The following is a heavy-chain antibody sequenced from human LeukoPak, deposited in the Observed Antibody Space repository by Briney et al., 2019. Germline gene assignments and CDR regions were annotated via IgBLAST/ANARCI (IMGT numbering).Heavy chain of an antibody. CDR2: MNPNSGNT. J-gene: IGHJ5*02. Sequence: ASVKVSCKTSGYTFTGYGINWVRQATGQGLEWMGWMNPNSGNTGYSQKFQARVTMTRNTSISTAYMELSSLRSEDTAVYYCARAQKNGDHADNRFDPWGQGTLVTVSS. CDR3: ARAQKNGDHADNRFDP. CDR1: GYTFTGYG. V-gene: IGHV1-8*02. D-gene: IGHD4-17*01.